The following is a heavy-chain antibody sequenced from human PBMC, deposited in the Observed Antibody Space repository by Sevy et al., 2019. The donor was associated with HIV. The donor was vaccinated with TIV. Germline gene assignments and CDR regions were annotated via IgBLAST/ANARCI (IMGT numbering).Heavy chain of an antibody. CDR2: ISFDGSNK. Sequence: GGSLRLSCAASGFTFSSYGMDWVRQAPGKGLEWVAVISFDGSNKYYADSVKGRFSISRDNPKNTLYLQMNSLRAEDTAVYYCSRDKWEFYYGMDVWGQGTTVTVSS. J-gene: IGHJ6*02. D-gene: IGHD1-26*01. V-gene: IGHV3-30-3*01. CDR3: SRDKWEFYYGMDV. CDR1: GFTFSSYG.